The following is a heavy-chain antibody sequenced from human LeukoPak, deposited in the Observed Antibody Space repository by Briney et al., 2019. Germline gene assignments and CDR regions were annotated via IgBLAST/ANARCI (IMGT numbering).Heavy chain of an antibody. D-gene: IGHD3-9*01. CDR2: IYHSGST. CDR3: ARDAAYYDILTGYYPEYYFDY. J-gene: IGHJ4*02. V-gene: IGHV4-38-2*02. CDR1: GYSISSGYY. Sequence: SETLSLTCTVCGYSISSGYYWGWIRQPPGKGLEWIGSIYHSGSTYYNPSLKSRVTISVDTSKNQFSLKLSSVTAADTAVYYCARDAAYYDILTGYYPEYYFDYWGQGTLVTVSS.